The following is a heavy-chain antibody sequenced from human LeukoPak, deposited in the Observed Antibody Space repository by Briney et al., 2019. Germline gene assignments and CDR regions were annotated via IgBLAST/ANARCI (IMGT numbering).Heavy chain of an antibody. D-gene: IGHD3-16*01. V-gene: IGHV4-38-2*02. CDR1: GYPISSGNY. J-gene: IGHJ4*02. CDR3: VRGPTTVQGGGFDY. Sequence: SETLSLTCTVSGYPISSGNYWGWIRQPPGKGLVWIASLYYGRRTYYIPSLKSRATISEDTSKNQFSLSLSTVTAADTAVYYCVRGPTTVQGGGFDYWGQGTLVTVSP. CDR2: LYYGRRT.